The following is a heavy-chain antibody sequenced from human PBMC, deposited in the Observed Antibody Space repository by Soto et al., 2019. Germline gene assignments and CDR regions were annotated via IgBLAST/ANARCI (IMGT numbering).Heavy chain of an antibody. J-gene: IGHJ4*02. D-gene: IGHD1-26*01. V-gene: IGHV3-21*01. CDR3: ARSLVRATPDY. Sequence: GGSLRLSCAASGFTLSSYSMHWVRQAPGKGLEWVSSIDSTSVYTFYADSVKGRFTVSRADAQNSLYLQMNSLRAEDTAVYYCARSLVRATPDYWGQGTLVTVSS. CDR2: IDSTSVYT. CDR1: GFTLSSYS.